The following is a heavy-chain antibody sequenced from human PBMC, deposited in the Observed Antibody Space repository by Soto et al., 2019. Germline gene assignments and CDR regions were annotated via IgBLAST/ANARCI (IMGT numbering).Heavy chain of an antibody. CDR3: TVIYKHWATFDY. J-gene: IGHJ4*02. V-gene: IGHV1-24*01. Sequence: GASVKVSCKVSGITLTDLSMHWVRQSPEKGLEWMGSFDPEDGETIYAQKFQGRVTMTEDTSTDTAYMELSSLRSEDTAIYFCTVIYKHWATFDYWGQGTLVTVSS. D-gene: IGHD3-3*02. CDR2: FDPEDGET. CDR1: GITLTDLS.